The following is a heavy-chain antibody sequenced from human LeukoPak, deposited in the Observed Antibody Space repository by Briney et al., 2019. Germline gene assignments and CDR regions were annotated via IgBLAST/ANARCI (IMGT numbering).Heavy chain of an antibody. CDR3: ARLEGDAFLDY. Sequence: GESLKISCKGSGYIFTNYWIAWVRQMPGKCLEWMGMIYPVDSDTRYSPSFHGQVTISVDKSISTAYLQWSSLKASDTAMYYCARLEGDAFLDYWGQGTLVTVSS. J-gene: IGHJ4*02. D-gene: IGHD2-21*01. CDR2: IYPVDSDT. V-gene: IGHV5-51*01. CDR1: GYIFTNYW.